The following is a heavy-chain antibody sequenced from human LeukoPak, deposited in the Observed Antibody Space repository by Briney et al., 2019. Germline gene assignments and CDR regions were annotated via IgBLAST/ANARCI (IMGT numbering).Heavy chain of an antibody. Sequence: SETLSLTCTVSGGSISSGGYYWSWIRQHPGKGLEWIGYIYYSGSTYYNPSLKSLITISVDTSKNQFSLKLSSVTAADTAVYYCARAPGDGDYFDYWGQGTLVTVSS. CDR1: GGSISSGGYY. V-gene: IGHV4-31*01. J-gene: IGHJ4*02. CDR2: IYYSGST. D-gene: IGHD3-16*01. CDR3: ARAPGDGDYFDY.